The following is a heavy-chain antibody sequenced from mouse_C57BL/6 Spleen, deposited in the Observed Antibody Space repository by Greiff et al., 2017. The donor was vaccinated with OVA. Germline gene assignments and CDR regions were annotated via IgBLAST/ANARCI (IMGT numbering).Heavy chain of an antibody. CDR2: ISDGGSYT. CDR1: GFTFSSYA. CDR3: AKYYSNYYFDY. J-gene: IGHJ2*01. D-gene: IGHD2-5*01. V-gene: IGHV5-4*03. Sequence: DVKLVESGGGLVKPGGSLKLSCAASGFTFSSYAMSWVRQTPEKRLEWVATISDGGSYTYYPDNVKGRFTISRDNAKNNLYLQMSHLKSEDTAMYYCAKYYSNYYFDYWGQGTTLTVSS.